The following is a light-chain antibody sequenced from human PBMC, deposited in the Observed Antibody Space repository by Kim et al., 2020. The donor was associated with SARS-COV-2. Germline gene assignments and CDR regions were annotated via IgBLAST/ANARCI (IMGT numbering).Light chain of an antibody. J-gene: IGLJ2*01. CDR3: QSFDSRLRGVV. CDR2: GNN. CDR1: SSNLGTGLV. Sequence: KINCSCVGTSSNLGTGLVLHWYQQIPGRVPKLLIYGNNNRPSGIPHRFSGSKSDTSASLAITGLQPEDEADYYCQSFDSRLRGVVFGGGTKVTVL. V-gene: IGLV1-40*01.